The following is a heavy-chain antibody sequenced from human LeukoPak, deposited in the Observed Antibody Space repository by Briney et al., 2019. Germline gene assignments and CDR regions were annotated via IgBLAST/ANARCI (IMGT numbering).Heavy chain of an antibody. D-gene: IGHD2-15*01. Sequence: GGSLRLSCAASGFDFSGFYMHWVRQASGRGLEWVGLIRSKPSSYTTVYAASVKGRFTISRDDSKNTAYLQMNSLKAEDTAVYYCTRQDCSGGSCSYVDYSGQGTLVTVSS. J-gene: IGHJ4*02. CDR3: TRQDCSGGSCSYVDY. V-gene: IGHV3-73*01. CDR1: GFDFSGFY. CDR2: IRSKPSSYTT.